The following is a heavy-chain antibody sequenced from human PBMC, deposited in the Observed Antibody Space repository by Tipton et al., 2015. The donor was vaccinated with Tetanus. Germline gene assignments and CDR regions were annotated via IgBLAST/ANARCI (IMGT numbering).Heavy chain of an antibody. CDR1: GGSISSFNYY. D-gene: IGHD3-10*01. J-gene: IGHJ3*02. V-gene: IGHV4-39*07. Sequence: TLSLTCTVSGGSISSFNYYWGWVRQPPGKGLEWIGSIYYSGSTYYNPSLRSRVTMSVDTSKNQFSLKLSSVTAADTAVYYCASHYGSGSDDAFDIWGQGTMVTVSS. CDR3: ASHYGSGSDDAFDI. CDR2: IYYSGST.